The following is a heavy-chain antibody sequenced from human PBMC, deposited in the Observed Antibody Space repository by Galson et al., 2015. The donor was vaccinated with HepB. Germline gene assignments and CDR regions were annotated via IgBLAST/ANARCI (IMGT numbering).Heavy chain of an antibody. Sequence: SETLSLTCTVSGGSISSSSYYWGWIRQPPGKGLEWIGSVYYSGSTYYNPSLKSRVTISVDTSKNQFSLKLSSVTAADTAVYYCTRVILMVYVLQWFDPWGQGTLVTVSS. J-gene: IGHJ5*02. D-gene: IGHD2-8*01. CDR3: TRVILMVYVLQWFDP. CDR1: GGSISSSSYY. CDR2: VYYSGST. V-gene: IGHV4-39*01.